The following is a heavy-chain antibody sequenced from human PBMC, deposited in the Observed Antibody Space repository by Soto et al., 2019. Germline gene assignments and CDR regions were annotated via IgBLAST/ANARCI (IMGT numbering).Heavy chain of an antibody. CDR2: LYCGGST. J-gene: IGHJ6*02. Sequence: SETLSLTCTVSGGSISSGYYSWSWMRPPPGQGLECIDYLYCGGSTNYPPPLRSRAIISGDRSKNQSSLRLSSMAAADAAIYYVARGAGSGEPEKSYYGMDVWGQGTTVTVSS. D-gene: IGHD3-10*01. CDR3: ARGAGSGEPEKSYYGMDV. CDR1: GGSISSGYYS. V-gene: IGHV4-30-2*01.